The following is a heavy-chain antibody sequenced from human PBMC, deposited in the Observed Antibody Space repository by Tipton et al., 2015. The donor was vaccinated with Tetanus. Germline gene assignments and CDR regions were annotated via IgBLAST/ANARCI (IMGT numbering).Heavy chain of an antibody. J-gene: IGHJ1*01. V-gene: IGHV4-59*07. CDR1: GGSISTYH. Sequence: TLSLTCTVSGGSISTYHWNWIRQSPGKGLEWIGYIDYFGTTKYNPSLKSRVAMSVDTSKNQLSLKLSSVTSADTAVYYCARTSVYLYSIHRGQGTLVTLS. D-gene: IGHD3-3*01. CDR2: IDYFGTT. CDR3: ARTSVYLYSIH.